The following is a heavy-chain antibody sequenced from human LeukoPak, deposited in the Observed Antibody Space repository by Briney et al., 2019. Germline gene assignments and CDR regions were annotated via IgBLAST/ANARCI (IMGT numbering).Heavy chain of an antibody. Sequence: GGSLRLSCAASGFTFSSYSMNWVGQAPGKGLEWVSSISSSSSYIYYADSVKGRFTISRYNAKNSLYLQMNSLRAEDTAVYYCARPGIAAAGLYNWFDPWGQGTLVTVSS. D-gene: IGHD6-13*01. CDR2: ISSSSSYI. CDR3: ARPGIAAAGLYNWFDP. V-gene: IGHV3-21*01. CDR1: GFTFSSYS. J-gene: IGHJ5*02.